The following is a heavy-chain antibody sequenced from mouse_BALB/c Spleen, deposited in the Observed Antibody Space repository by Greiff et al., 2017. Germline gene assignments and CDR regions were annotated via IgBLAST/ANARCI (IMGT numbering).Heavy chain of an antibody. J-gene: IGHJ4*01. V-gene: IGHV7-3*02. CDR3: ARNYRYDDCYAMDY. CDR1: GFTFTDYY. CDR2: IRNKANGYTT. D-gene: IGHD2-14*01. Sequence: EVQLVESGGGLVQPGGSLRLSCATSGFTFTDYYMSWVRQPPGKALEWLGFIRNKANGYTTEYSASVKGRFTISRDNSQSILYLQMNTLRAEDSATYYCARNYRYDDCYAMDYWGQGTSVTVSS.